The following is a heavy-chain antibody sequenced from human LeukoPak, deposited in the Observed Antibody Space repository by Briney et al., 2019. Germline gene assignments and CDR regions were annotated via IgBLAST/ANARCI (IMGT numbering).Heavy chain of an antibody. D-gene: IGHD6-13*01. Sequence: GGSLRLSCAASGFTFSNYGMHWVRQAPGKGLEWVWVISFDGSAKYYADSVKGRFTISRDNSKNTLYLQMTNLRAEDTAVYYCAKDRVTAAGYYFNYWLQGTLVTVSS. V-gene: IGHV3-30*18. CDR2: ISFDGSAK. J-gene: IGHJ4*02. CDR1: GFTFSNYG. CDR3: AKDRVTAAGYYFNY.